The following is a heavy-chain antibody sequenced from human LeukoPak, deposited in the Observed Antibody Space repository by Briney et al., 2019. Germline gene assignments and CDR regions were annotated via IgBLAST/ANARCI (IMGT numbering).Heavy chain of an antibody. D-gene: IGHD5-18*01. CDR2: ISAYNGNT. J-gene: IGHJ3*02. Sequence: GASVKVSCKASGYTFTSYGISWVRQAPGQGLEWMGWISAYNGNTNYAQKLQGRVTMTTDTSTSTAYMELRSLRSDDTAVYYCAREFGMRGYSPGAFDIWGQGTMVTVSS. V-gene: IGHV1-18*01. CDR1: GYTFTSYG. CDR3: AREFGMRGYSPGAFDI.